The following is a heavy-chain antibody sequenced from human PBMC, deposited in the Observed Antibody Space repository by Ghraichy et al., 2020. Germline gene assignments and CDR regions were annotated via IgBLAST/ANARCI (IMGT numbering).Heavy chain of an antibody. D-gene: IGHD3-3*01. V-gene: IGHV3-9*01. CDR3: AKDIKRKWWRFLEELVDYYYYYGMDV. CDR1: GFTFDDYA. Sequence: GGSLRLSCAASGFTFDDYAMHWVRQAPGKGLEWVSGISWNSGSIGYADSVKGRFTISRDNAKNSLYLQMNSLRAEDTALYYCAKDIKRKWWRFLEELVDYYYYYGMDVWGQGTTVTVSS. CDR2: ISWNSGSI. J-gene: IGHJ6*02.